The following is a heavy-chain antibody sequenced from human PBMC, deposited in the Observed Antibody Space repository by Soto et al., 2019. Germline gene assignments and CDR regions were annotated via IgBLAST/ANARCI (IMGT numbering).Heavy chain of an antibody. Sequence: GGSLRLSCKASGFAFSNAWMSWGRQAPGKGLEWVGRIKSKTDSGTTDYAATVKGRFTISRDDTKNTLYVQMNSLKTEATTMYSCTTTLRYCRSTSCSSPYYYYYGMDVWGQGTTVTVSS. CDR3: TTTLRYCRSTSCSSPYYYYYGMDV. CDR1: GFAFSNAW. J-gene: IGHJ6*02. D-gene: IGHD2-2*01. CDR2: IKSKTDSGTT. V-gene: IGHV3-15*01.